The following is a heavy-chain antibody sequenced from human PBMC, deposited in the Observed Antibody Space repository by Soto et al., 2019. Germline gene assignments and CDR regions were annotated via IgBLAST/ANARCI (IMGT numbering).Heavy chain of an antibody. CDR2: IYWDDEK. J-gene: IGHJ4*02. V-gene: IGHV2-5*02. D-gene: IGHD1-26*01. Sequence: QITLKESGPTLVKPTQTLTLTCTFSGFSLSTSSGVGVGWIRQPPGKALEWLAFIYWDDEKRYSPSLKSRLTVTKDTSKNQVVLIVTNMDPVDTATYYCAHILGIGGYYDGFDYWGQGTLVTVSS. CDR1: GFSLSTSSGVG. CDR3: AHILGIGGYYDGFDY.